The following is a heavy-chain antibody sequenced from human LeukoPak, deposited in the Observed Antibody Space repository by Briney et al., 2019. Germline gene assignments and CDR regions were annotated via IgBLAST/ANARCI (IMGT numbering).Heavy chain of an antibody. CDR2: ISSSGSTI. V-gene: IGHV3-48*03. J-gene: IGHJ4*02. D-gene: IGHD3-10*01. CDR1: GFTFSSYE. CDR3: ARSGVGTMVRGVIL. Sequence: GGSLRLSCAASGFTFSSYEMNWVRQAPGKGLEWVSYISSSGSTIYYADSVKGRFTISRDNAKNSLYLQMNSLRAEDTAVYYCARSGVGTMVRGVILWGQGTQVTVSS.